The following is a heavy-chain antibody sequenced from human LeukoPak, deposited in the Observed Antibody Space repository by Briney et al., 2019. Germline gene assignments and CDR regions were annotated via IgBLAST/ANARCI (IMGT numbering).Heavy chain of an antibody. V-gene: IGHV1-8*01. CDR1: VYTFTSYD. CDR3: ARGRPRSGYYY. CDR2: MNPNSGNT. D-gene: IGHD3-22*01. Sequence: ASVTVSFKSSVYTFTSYDINWVRRATGQGLEWMGWMNPNSGNTGYAQKFQGRVTMTRNTSISTAYMELSSLRSEDTAVYYCARGRPRSGYYYWGQGTLVTVSS. J-gene: IGHJ4*02.